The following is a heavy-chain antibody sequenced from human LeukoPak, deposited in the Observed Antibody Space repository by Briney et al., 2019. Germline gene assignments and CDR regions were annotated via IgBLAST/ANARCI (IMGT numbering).Heavy chain of an antibody. CDR2: IWYDGSNK. V-gene: IGHV3-33*01. Sequence: GGSLRLSCAASGFTFSSYGMHWVRQAPGKGLEWLAVIWYDGSNKYYADSVKGRFTISRDNSKNTLYLQMNSLRAEDTAVYCCARDHNDILTYWGQGTLVTVSS. D-gene: IGHD3-9*01. CDR3: ARDHNDILTY. CDR1: GFTFSSYG. J-gene: IGHJ4*02.